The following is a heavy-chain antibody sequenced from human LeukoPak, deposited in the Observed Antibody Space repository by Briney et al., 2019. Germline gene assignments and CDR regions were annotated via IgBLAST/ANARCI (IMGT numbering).Heavy chain of an antibody. CDR3: ARPSLRYFDWLSD. CDR1: GYSFTIYW. Sequence: GESLKISCKGSGYSFTIYWIGWVRQMPGKGLEWMGIIYPGDSDTRYSPSFQGQVTISADKSISTAYLQWSSLKASDTAMYYCARPSLRYFDWLSDWGQGTLVTVSS. V-gene: IGHV5-51*01. J-gene: IGHJ4*02. D-gene: IGHD3-9*01. CDR2: IYPGDSDT.